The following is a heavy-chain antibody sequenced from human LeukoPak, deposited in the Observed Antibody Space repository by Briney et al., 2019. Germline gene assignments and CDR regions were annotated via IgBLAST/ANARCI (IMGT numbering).Heavy chain of an antibody. V-gene: IGHV4-30-4*01. D-gene: IGHD3-22*01. CDR2: IYYSGST. Sequence: PSQTLSLTCTVSGGSIRSGDFYWSWIRQPPGKGLEWIGYIYYSGSTNYNPSLKSRVTISKDTSKNQFSLKLSSVTAADTAVYYCATLGEYYDSSGYYYNWGQGTLVTVSS. CDR3: ATLGEYYDSSGYYYN. J-gene: IGHJ4*02. CDR1: GGSIRSGDFY.